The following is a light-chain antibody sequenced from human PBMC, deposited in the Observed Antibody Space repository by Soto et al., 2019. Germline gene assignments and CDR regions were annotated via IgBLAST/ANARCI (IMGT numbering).Light chain of an antibody. Sequence: QPVLTQPPSASGSPGQSVTISCTGTISDVGTYHYVSWYQQHPGKAPKLIIYEVSERPSGVPDRFSGSKSGNTASLTVSGLQAGDEADYYCSSYAGTKTLVFGGGTKLTVL. V-gene: IGLV2-8*01. CDR3: SSYAGTKTLV. CDR1: ISDVGTYHY. J-gene: IGLJ2*01. CDR2: EVS.